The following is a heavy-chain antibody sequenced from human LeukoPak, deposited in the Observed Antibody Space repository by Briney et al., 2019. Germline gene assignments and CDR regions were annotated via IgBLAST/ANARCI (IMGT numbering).Heavy chain of an antibody. J-gene: IGHJ4*02. CDR1: GYTFTGYY. V-gene: IGHV1-2*02. CDR2: INPNSGGT. Sequence: GASVKVSCKASGYTFTGYYMHWVRQAPGQGLEWMGWINPNSGGTNYAQKFQGRVTMTRDTSISTAYMELSRLRSDDTAVYYCARDVSFLEWLWDYWGQGTLVTVSS. D-gene: IGHD3-3*01. CDR3: ARDVSFLEWLWDY.